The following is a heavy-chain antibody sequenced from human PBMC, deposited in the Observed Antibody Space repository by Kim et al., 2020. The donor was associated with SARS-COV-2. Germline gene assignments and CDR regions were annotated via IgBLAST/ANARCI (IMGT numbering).Heavy chain of an antibody. CDR2: ISSDGSFT. CDR3: AHLGFDWLCSL. Sequence: GGSLRLSCEGSGFFFSHYWMHWVRQAPGKGLECVSRISSDGSFTGYADSVKGRFTISRDNAKNTLYLQMNSLRVEDTAVYYCAHLGFDWLCSLWGQGTLVTVSS. J-gene: IGHJ4*02. D-gene: IGHD3-9*01. V-gene: IGHV3-74*01. CDR1: GFFFSHYW.